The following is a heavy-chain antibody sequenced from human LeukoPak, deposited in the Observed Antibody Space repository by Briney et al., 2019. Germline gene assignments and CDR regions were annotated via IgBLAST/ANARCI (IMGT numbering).Heavy chain of an antibody. J-gene: IGHJ4*02. CDR3: ARSAAGDVWGSYRYRYYFDY. Sequence: GGSLRLSCAASGFTCSSYEMNWVRQAPGKGLEWVSYISSSGSTIYYADSVKGRFTISRDNAKNSLYLQMNSLRAEDTAVYYCARSAAGDVWGSYRYRYYFDYWGQGTLVTVSS. CDR1: GFTCSSYE. CDR2: ISSSGSTI. V-gene: IGHV3-48*03. D-gene: IGHD3-16*02.